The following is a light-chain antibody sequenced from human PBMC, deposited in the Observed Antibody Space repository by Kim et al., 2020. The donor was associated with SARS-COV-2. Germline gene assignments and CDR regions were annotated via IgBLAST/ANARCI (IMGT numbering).Light chain of an antibody. J-gene: IGLJ2*01. V-gene: IGLV3-25*03. CDR2: KDS. CDR3: QSADSSGTYGPVV. Sequence: SYELTQPPSVSVSPGQTARITCSGDALPKQYAYWYQQKPGQAPVLVIYKDSERPSGIPERFSGSSSGTTVTLTISGVQAEDEADYYCQSADSSGTYGPVVFGGGTQLTVL. CDR1: ALPKQY.